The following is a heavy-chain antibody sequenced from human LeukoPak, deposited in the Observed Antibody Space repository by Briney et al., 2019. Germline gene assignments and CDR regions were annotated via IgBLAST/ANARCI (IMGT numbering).Heavy chain of an antibody. J-gene: IGHJ5*02. CDR3: IRDFRSADL. CDR1: GFTFSNYW. Sequence: GGSLRLSCVASGFTFSNYWMHWVRQPPGKGLVWVSRIYVDGRTTNYADSVRGRFTISRDNAKNTVYLEMNSLSVEDTATYYCIRDFRSADLWGQGTLVTVTS. CDR2: IYVDGRTT. V-gene: IGHV3-74*01.